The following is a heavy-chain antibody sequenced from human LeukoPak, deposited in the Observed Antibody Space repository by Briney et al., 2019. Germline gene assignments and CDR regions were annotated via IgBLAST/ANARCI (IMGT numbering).Heavy chain of an antibody. J-gene: IGHJ6*03. CDR2: INHSGSI. V-gene: IGHV4-34*01. Sequence: SETLSLTCAVHGGSLSGYYWSWIRQPPGKGLEWIGEINHSGSINYTPSLKSRVTISVDTSKNQCSLKLSSVTAADTAVYYCARGKNYDFWSGSNVMADYYYYMDVWGKGTTVTASS. D-gene: IGHD3-3*01. CDR3: ARGKNYDFWSGSNVMADYYYYMDV. CDR1: GGSLSGYY.